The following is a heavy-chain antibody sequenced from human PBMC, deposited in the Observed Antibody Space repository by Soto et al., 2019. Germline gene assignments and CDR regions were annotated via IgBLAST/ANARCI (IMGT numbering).Heavy chain of an antibody. V-gene: IGHV4-34*01. J-gene: IGHJ3*02. CDR2: INHSGST. CDR1: GGSFSGYY. D-gene: IGHD3-10*01. CDR3: ERLKTNGFGAFDI. Sequence: QVQLQQWGAGLLKPSETLSLTCAVYGGSFSGYYWGWIRQPPGKGLEWIGEINHSGSTNYNPSLMSRVTMSVDTTKNQCSLKLSSVTAADTTVYDCERLKTNGFGAFDIWGQGTMVSVSS.